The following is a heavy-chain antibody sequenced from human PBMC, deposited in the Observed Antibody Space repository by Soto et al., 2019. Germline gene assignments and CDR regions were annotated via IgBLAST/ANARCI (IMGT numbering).Heavy chain of an antibody. CDR3: ARDLPYYDFWSGYYPNNWFDP. D-gene: IGHD3-3*01. CDR1: GFTFSSYW. J-gene: IGHJ5*02. CDR2: IKQDGSEK. Sequence: EVQLVESGGGLVQPGGSLRLSCAASGFTFSSYWMSWVRQAPGKGLEWVANIKQDGSEKYYVDSVKGRFTIARDNAKKALYLKMNSLRAEATAVYYCARDLPYYDFWSGYYPNNWFDPWGQGTLVTVSS. V-gene: IGHV3-7*03.